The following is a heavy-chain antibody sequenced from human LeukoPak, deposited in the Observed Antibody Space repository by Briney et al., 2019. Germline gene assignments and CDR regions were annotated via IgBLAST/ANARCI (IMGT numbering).Heavy chain of an antibody. CDR3: ASSFYCTNGVCYGDYVYNY. Sequence: SETLSLTCAVYGGSFSGYYWSWIRQPPGKGLEWIGEINHSGSTNYNPSLKSRVTISVDTSKSQFSLKLSSVTAADTAVYYCASSFYCTNGVCYGDYVYNYWGQGTLVTVSS. D-gene: IGHD2-8*01. J-gene: IGHJ4*02. CDR1: GGSFSGYY. CDR2: INHSGST. V-gene: IGHV4-34*01.